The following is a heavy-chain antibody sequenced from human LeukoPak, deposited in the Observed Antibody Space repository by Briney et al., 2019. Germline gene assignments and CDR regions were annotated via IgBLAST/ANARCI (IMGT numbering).Heavy chain of an antibody. V-gene: IGHV3-21*01. CDR1: GFTFSSYN. CDR3: ARGGELFDY. J-gene: IGHJ4*02. D-gene: IGHD1-26*01. CDR2: SVTSGST. Sequence: GGSLRLSCAASGFTFSSYNLYWVRQAPGKGLEWVSSSVTSGSTYYADSVRGRFTISRDNAENSLYLQMNSLRAEDTAVYYCARGGELFDYWGQGTLVTVSS.